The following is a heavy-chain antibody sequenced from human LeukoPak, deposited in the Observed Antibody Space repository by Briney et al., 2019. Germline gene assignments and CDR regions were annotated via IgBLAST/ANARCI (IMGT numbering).Heavy chain of an antibody. D-gene: IGHD1-26*01. CDR1: GFTFSSYG. CDR2: IQYDGSNK. CDR3: AKGDGKDSASYYTN. V-gene: IGHV3-30*02. Sequence: GGSLRLSCAASGFTFSSYGMYWARQAPGKGLEGVTFIQYDGSNKYYADSVKGRFTISRDNSKNTLYLQMNSLRAEDTAVYYCAKGDGKDSASYYTNWGQGTLVTVSS. J-gene: IGHJ4*02.